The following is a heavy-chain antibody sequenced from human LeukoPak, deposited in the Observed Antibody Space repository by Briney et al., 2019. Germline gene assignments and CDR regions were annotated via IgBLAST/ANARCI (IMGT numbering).Heavy chain of an antibody. Sequence: ASVKVSCKASGYTFTSYDIDWVRQATGQGLEWMGWMNPSSGNTGYAQKFQGRVTITRNTSISTAYMELSSLRSEDTAVYYCARGRLGYSSSSYYFDYWGQGTLVTVSP. CDR1: GYTFTSYD. D-gene: IGHD6-6*01. CDR2: MNPSSGNT. CDR3: ARGRLGYSSSSYYFDY. V-gene: IGHV1-8*03. J-gene: IGHJ4*02.